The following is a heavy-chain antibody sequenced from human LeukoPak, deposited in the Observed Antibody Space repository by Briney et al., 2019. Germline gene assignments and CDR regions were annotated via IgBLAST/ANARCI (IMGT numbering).Heavy chain of an antibody. CDR3: ARDGDIVVVPAAMISPFDP. D-gene: IGHD2-2*01. CDR1: GYSISSGYY. Sequence: EASETLSLTCTVSGYSISSGYYWGWIRQPPGKGLEWIGSIYRSGSTYYDPSLKSRVTISVDTSKNQFSLKLSSVTAADTAVYYCARDGDIVVVPAAMISPFDPWGQGTLVTVSS. V-gene: IGHV4-38-2*02. CDR2: IYRSGST. J-gene: IGHJ5*02.